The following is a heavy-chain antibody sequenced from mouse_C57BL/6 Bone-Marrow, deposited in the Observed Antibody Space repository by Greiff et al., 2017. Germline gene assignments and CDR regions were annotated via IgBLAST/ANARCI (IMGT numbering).Heavy chain of an antibody. CDR3: TSYSNGDDDYAMDY. D-gene: IGHD2-2*01. CDR2: IDPENGDP. J-gene: IGHJ4*01. V-gene: IGHV14-4*01. Sequence: EVQLQQSGAELVRPGASVKLSCTASGFNIKDDYMHWVKQRPEQGLEWIGWIDPENGDPESASKFQGKAIITADPSSNTAYLHLSIQTSEDTAVYYCTSYSNGDDDYAMDYWGQGTSVTVAS. CDR1: GFNIKDDY.